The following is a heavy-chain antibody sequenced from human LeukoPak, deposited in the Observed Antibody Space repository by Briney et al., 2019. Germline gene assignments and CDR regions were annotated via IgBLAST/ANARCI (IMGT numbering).Heavy chain of an antibody. CDR2: IYPGDSDT. CDR3: ARQSSGLDY. CDR1: GYRFTNSW. J-gene: IGHJ4*02. D-gene: IGHD3-22*01. V-gene: IGHV5-51*01. Sequence: GESLKISCKGSGYRFTNSWIGWVRQMPGKGLEWMGIIYPGDSDTRYSPSFQGQVIMSADKSISTAYLQWSSLKASDTAMYYCARQSSGLDYWGQGTLVIVSS.